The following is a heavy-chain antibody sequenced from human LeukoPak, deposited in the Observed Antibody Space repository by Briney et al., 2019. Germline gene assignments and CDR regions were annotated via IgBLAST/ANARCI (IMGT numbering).Heavy chain of an antibody. D-gene: IGHD3-22*01. CDR2: IYYSGST. Sequence: SETLSLTCTVSGGSVNSGSYYWSWIRQPPGKGLEWIGDIYYSGSTNYNPSLKSRVTISVDTSKNQFSLKLSSVTAADTAVYYCARAGDYYDSSGYYIDAFDIWGQGTMVTVSS. J-gene: IGHJ3*02. CDR1: GGSVNSGSYY. V-gene: IGHV4-61*01. CDR3: ARAGDYYDSSGYYIDAFDI.